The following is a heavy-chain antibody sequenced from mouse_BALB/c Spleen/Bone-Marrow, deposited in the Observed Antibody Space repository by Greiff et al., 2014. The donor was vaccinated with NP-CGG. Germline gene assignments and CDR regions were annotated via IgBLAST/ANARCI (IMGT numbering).Heavy chain of an antibody. Sequence: DLVKPGASVKLSCKASGYTFTSYWISWIKQRPGQGLEWIGRIAPGSGNTYYNEMLKGKATLTEDTSSSTAYIQRSILAAEDSPVYFCARSPMITESYAMDYWGQGTSVTVSS. D-gene: IGHD2-4*01. CDR3: ARSPMITESYAMDY. J-gene: IGHJ4*01. V-gene: IGHV1S41*01. CDR1: GYTFTSYW. CDR2: IAPGSGNT.